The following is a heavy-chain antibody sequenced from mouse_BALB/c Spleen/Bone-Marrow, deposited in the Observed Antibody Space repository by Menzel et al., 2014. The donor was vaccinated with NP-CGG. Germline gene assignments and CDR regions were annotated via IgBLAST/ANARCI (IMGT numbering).Heavy chain of an antibody. CDR1: GFNIKDTY. Sequence: VQLKQSGAELVKPGASVKLSCTASGFNIKDTYMHWVKQRPEQGLEWIGRIDPANGNTKYDPKFQGKATITADTSSNTAYLQLSSLTSEDTAVYYCARNSNYGAWFAYWGQGTLVTVSA. CDR2: IDPANGNT. CDR3: ARNSNYGAWFAY. J-gene: IGHJ3*01. D-gene: IGHD2-5*01. V-gene: IGHV14-3*02.